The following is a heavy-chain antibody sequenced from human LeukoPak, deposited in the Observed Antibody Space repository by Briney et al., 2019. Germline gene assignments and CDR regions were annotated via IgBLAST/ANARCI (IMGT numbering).Heavy chain of an antibody. D-gene: IGHD3-16*01. V-gene: IGHV4-59*11. CDR3: ARDGGVGANKVDY. CDR2: VCYSGST. Sequence: KSSETLSLTCTVSGGSITGLCWSWIRQPPGKGLEWIAYVCYSGSTNYNPSLKSRVTISVDTSKNQFSLKVFSVTEADTAVYYCARDGGVGANKVDYWGQGTLVTVSS. CDR1: GGSITGLC. J-gene: IGHJ4*02.